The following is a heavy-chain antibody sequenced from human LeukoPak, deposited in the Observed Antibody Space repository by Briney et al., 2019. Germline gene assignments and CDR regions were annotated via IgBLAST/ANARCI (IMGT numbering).Heavy chain of an antibody. CDR1: GYTFTGYY. J-gene: IGHJ6*03. Sequence: GASVKVSCKASGYTFTGYYMHWVRQAPGQGLEWMGWINPNSGGTNYAQKFQGRVTMTRDTSISTAYMELSRLRSDDTAVYYCARGPGRELLSYYYYYMDVWGKGTTVTVSS. CDR3: ARGPGRELLSYYYYYMDV. CDR2: INPNSGGT. D-gene: IGHD1-26*01. V-gene: IGHV1-2*02.